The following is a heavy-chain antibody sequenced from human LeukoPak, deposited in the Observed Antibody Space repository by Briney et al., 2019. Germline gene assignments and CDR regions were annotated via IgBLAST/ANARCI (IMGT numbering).Heavy chain of an antibody. V-gene: IGHV4-59*11. CDR3: ARGELDIVVVPAYD. Sequence: PSETLSLTCAVSGGSLSGHYWSWIRQPPGKGLEWIGYIYYSGSTNYNPSLKSRVTISVDTSKNQFSLKLSSVTAADTAVYYCARGELDIVVVPAYDWGQGTLVTVSS. CDR2: IYYSGST. D-gene: IGHD2-2*01. CDR1: GGSLSGHY. J-gene: IGHJ4*02.